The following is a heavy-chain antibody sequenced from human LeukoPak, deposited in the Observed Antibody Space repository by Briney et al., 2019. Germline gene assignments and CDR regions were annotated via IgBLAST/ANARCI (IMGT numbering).Heavy chain of an antibody. CDR1: GGSFSGYY. CDR3: ARRHPSFYYYYYMDV. Sequence: PSETLSPTCAVYGGSFSGYYWSWIRQPPGKGLEWIGEINHSGSTNYNPSLESRVTISADTSKNQLSLELNSVTAADTAVYYCARRHPSFYYYYYMDVWGKGTTVTISS. V-gene: IGHV4-34*01. J-gene: IGHJ6*03. CDR2: INHSGST.